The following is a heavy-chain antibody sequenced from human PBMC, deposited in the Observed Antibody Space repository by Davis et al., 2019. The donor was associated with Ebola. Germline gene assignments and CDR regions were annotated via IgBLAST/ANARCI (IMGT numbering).Heavy chain of an antibody. D-gene: IGHD1-26*01. CDR2: IYYSGST. Sequence: GSLRLSCAVYGGSFSGYYWGWIRQPPGKGLEWIGSIYYSGSTYYNPSLKSRVTISVDTSKNQFSLKLSSVTAADTAVYYCARRRIVGATGVDYWGQGTLVTVSS. CDR3: ARRRIVGATGVDY. J-gene: IGHJ4*02. CDR1: GGSFSGYY. V-gene: IGHV4-39*01.